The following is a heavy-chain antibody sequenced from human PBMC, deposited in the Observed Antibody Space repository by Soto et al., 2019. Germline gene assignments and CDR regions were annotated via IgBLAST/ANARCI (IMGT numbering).Heavy chain of an antibody. CDR1: GFTFSNAW. D-gene: IGHD3-16*02. V-gene: IGHV3-15*01. CDR2: IKSKTDGGTT. Sequence: GGSLRLSCAASGFTFSNAWMSWVRQAPGKGLEWVGRIKSKTDGGTTDYAAPVKGRFTISRDDSKNTLYLQMNSLKTEDTAVYYCTTEGALYDYVWGSYRDPFDYWGQGTLVTVS. J-gene: IGHJ4*02. CDR3: TTEGALYDYVWGSYRDPFDY.